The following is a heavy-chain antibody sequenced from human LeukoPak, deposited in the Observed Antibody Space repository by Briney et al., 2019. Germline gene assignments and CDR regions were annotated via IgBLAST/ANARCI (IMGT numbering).Heavy chain of an antibody. CDR2: ISYDGSNK. V-gene: IGHV3-30*03. CDR1: GFTFSSYG. Sequence: PGGSLRLSCAASGFTFSSYGMHWVRQAPGKGLEWVAVISYDGSNKYYADSVKGRFTISRDNSKNTLYLQMNSLRAEDTAVYYCARVRRAGWFDPWGQGTLVTVSS. CDR3: ARVRRAGWFDP. J-gene: IGHJ5*02.